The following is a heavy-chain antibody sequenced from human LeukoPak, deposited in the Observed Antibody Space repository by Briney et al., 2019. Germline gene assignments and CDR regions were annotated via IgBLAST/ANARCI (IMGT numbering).Heavy chain of an antibody. J-gene: IGHJ4*02. Sequence: SETLSLTCAVYGGSFSGYYWSWIRQPPGKGLEWIGEINHSGSTNYNPSLKSRVTISVDTSKSQFSLKLSSVTAADTAVYYCATYSGYCSGGSCQEFDYWGQGTLVTVSS. V-gene: IGHV4-34*01. CDR1: GGSFSGYY. CDR3: ATYSGYCSGGSCQEFDY. D-gene: IGHD2-15*01. CDR2: INHSGST.